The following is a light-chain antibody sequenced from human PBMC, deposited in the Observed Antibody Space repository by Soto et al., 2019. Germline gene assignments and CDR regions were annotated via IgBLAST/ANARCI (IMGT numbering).Light chain of an antibody. CDR1: QSVSSGN. Sequence: EIVLTQSPGTLSLSPWQIATLSCRASQSVSSGNLAWYQQKPGQAPRLLIYGTSNRATGIPDRFTGSGSGTEFTLTIIRLEREDFAVYYCQQYGTSPKTFGQGTKVDIK. CDR3: QQYGTSPKT. V-gene: IGKV3-20*01. CDR2: GTS. J-gene: IGKJ1*01.